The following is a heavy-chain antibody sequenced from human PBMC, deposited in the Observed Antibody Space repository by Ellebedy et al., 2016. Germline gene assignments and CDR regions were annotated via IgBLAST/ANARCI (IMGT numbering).Heavy chain of an antibody. CDR3: ARGHGMTTVTTPLDY. Sequence: ASVKVSXXASGYTFTGYYMHWVRQAPGQGLEWMGWINPNSGGTNYAQKFQGWVTMTRDTSISTAYMELSRLRSEDTAVYYCARGHGMTTVTTPLDYWGQGTLVTVSS. CDR1: GYTFTGYY. J-gene: IGHJ4*02. V-gene: IGHV1-2*04. D-gene: IGHD4-17*01. CDR2: INPNSGGT.